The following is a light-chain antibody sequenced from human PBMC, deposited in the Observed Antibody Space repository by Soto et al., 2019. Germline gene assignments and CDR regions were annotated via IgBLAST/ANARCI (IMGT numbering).Light chain of an antibody. CDR3: QQRNNWPGTWT. V-gene: IGKV3-11*01. Sequence: EIVLTQSPATLYLSPGERATLSYRASQSVSNYLAWYRQKPGQAPRLLIYGASNRATGIPARFSGSGSGTDFTLTISSLEPEDFAVYYCQQRNNWPGTWTFGQGTKVELK. J-gene: IGKJ1*01. CDR2: GAS. CDR1: QSVSNY.